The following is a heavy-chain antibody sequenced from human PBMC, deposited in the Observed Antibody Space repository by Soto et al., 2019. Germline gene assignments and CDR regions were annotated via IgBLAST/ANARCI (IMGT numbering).Heavy chain of an antibody. Sequence: GGSLRLSCAASGFSFSGSYMSWIRQAPGKGLEWVSYIRSGGSNEYYAASVRGRFAISRDDAKNSLYLQLNSLRADDTAVYYCASGPLGPFDIWGQGTMVTVSS. CDR3: ASGPLGPFDI. CDR1: GFSFSGSY. CDR2: IRSGGSNE. J-gene: IGHJ3*02. V-gene: IGHV3-11*01.